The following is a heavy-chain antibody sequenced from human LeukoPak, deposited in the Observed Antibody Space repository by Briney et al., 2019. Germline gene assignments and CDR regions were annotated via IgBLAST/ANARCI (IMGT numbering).Heavy chain of an antibody. V-gene: IGHV3-21*01. D-gene: IGHD3-10*02. CDR1: GFKFSSYS. J-gene: IGHJ4*02. CDR2: ISSSSSYI. CDR3: ARGTMFPYYFDY. Sequence: PGGSLRLSCAAIGFKFSSYSMKWVRQAPGKGLEWVSFISSSSSYIYYADSLKGRFTISRDNAKNSLYLQMNSLRAEDTAVYYCARGTMFPYYFDYWGQGTLVTVSS.